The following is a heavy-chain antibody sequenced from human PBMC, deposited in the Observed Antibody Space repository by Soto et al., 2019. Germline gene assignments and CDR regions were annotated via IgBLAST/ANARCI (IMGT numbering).Heavy chain of an antibody. J-gene: IGHJ4*02. CDR2: IVGSGDA. V-gene: IGHV3-23*01. D-gene: IGHD4-17*01. Sequence: EVQLLESGGGLVQPGGSLRLSCVASGFTFSTRAMMWVRQAPGKGLEWVSGIVGSGDAFHADSVKGRFTIFKDNSKNTLYLQMNGLRAEDTAVYFCAKDAVYDDGVWLPDYWGQGTLVTVSS. CDR1: GFTFSTRA. CDR3: AKDAVYDDGVWLPDY.